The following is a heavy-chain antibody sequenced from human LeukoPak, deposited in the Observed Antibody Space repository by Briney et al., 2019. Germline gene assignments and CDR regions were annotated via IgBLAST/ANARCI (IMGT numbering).Heavy chain of an antibody. V-gene: IGHV3-49*03. Sequence: GGSLRLSCTASGFTFGDYAMSWFRQAPGKGLEWVGFIRSKAYGGTTEYAASVKGRFTISRDDSKSIAYLQMNSLKTEDTAVYYCTTDGLHCGGDCWDYWGQGTLVTVSS. CDR3: TTDGLHCGGDCWDY. D-gene: IGHD2-21*02. J-gene: IGHJ4*02. CDR2: IRSKAYGGTT. CDR1: GFTFGDYA.